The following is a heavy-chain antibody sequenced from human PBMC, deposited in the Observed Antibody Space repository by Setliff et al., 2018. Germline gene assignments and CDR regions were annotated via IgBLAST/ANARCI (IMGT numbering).Heavy chain of an antibody. CDR1: GFSLSTSGMC. Sequence: SGPTLVNPTQTLTLTCTFSGFSLSTSGMCVSWIRQPPGKALEWLARIDWDDDKYYSTSLKTRLTISKDTSKNQVVLTMTNMDPVDTATYYCARIRPDYDFWSGYYGAYYYYYVDVWGKGTTVTVSS. V-gene: IGHV2-70*11. D-gene: IGHD3-3*01. CDR2: IDWDDDK. J-gene: IGHJ6*03. CDR3: ARIRPDYDFWSGYYGAYYYYYVDV.